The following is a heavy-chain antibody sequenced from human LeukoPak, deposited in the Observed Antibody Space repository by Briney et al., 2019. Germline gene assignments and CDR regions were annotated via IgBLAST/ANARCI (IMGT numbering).Heavy chain of an antibody. CDR1: GYTFTGYY. J-gene: IGHJ2*01. CDR2: INPNSGGA. CDR3: ARDSSSWLNNLFDP. Sequence: GASVKVSCKASGYTFTGYYMHWVRQAPGQGLEWMGWINPNSGGANSAQKFQGRVTMTRDSSINTAYMELNRLTSDDTAVYYCARDSSSWLNNLFDPWGRGTLVTVSS. V-gene: IGHV1-2*02. D-gene: IGHD6-13*01.